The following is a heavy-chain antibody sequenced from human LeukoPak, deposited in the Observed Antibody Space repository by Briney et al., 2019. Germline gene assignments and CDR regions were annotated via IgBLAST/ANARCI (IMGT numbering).Heavy chain of an antibody. CDR2: ISSSSSTI. CDR3: ARGKISSSDLFDP. J-gene: IGHJ5*02. CDR1: GFIFSDYY. Sequence: PGGSLRLSCAASGFIFSDYYMTWIRQAPGKGLEWVSYISSSSSTIYYADSVKGRFTISRDNAKNSLYLQMNSLRAEDTAVYYCARGKISSSDLFDPWGQGTLVTVSS. V-gene: IGHV3-11*04. D-gene: IGHD6-13*01.